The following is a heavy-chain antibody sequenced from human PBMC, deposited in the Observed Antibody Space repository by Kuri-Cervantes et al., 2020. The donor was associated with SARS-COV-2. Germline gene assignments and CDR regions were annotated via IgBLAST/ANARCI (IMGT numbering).Heavy chain of an antibody. CDR1: GFTFNSYS. J-gene: IGHJ6*02. V-gene: IGHV3-21*01. CDR2: ISSSSSYV. Sequence: ESLKISCAASGFTFNSYSMNWVRQAPGKGLEWVSSISSSSSYVYYADSVKGRFTISRDNAKNSLYLQMNSLRAEDTAVYYCARDSGDYYESSGYYLYGMDVWGQGTTVTVSS. CDR3: ARDSGDYYESSGYYLYGMDV. D-gene: IGHD3-22*01.